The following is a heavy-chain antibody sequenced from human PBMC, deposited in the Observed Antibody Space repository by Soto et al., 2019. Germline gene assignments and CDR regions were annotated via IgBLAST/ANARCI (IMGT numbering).Heavy chain of an antibody. D-gene: IGHD1-26*01. V-gene: IGHV3-21*01. CDR1: EFTFSSYA. J-gene: IGHJ4*02. Sequence: PVGSLRLSCAASEFTFSSYALNWVRQAPGKGLEWVSSISGGGTYIYYADSVKGRLTISRDNAKNSLYLQMNSLRADDTAVYYCASGKSGSHDFWGQGTLVTVSS. CDR2: ISGGGTYI. CDR3: ASGKSGSHDF.